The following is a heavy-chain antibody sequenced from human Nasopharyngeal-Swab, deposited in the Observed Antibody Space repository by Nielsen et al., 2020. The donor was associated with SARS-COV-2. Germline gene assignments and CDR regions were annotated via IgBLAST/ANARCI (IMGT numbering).Heavy chain of an antibody. J-gene: IGHJ4*02. CDR3: ARHEGAGSGSFFDY. V-gene: IGHV4-34*01. CDR2: INHSGST. D-gene: IGHD3-10*01. Sequence: WIRQPPGKGLEWIGEINHSGSTYYNPSLKSRVTISVDTSKNQFSLKLSSVTAADTAVYYCARHEGAGSGSFFDYWGQGTLVTVSS.